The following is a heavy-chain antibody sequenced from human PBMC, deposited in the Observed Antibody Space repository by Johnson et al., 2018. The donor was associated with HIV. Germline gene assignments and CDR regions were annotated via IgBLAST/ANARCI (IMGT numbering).Heavy chain of an antibody. V-gene: IGHV3-30*03. J-gene: IGHJ3*01. CDR2: IQYDGSDE. CDR3: ASRAYCGGCSYIGFDL. CDR1: GFTFSNFG. Sequence: QVQLVESGGGVVQPGRSLRLSCAASGFTFSNFGMHWVRQAPGKGLEWVAFIQYDGSDECYADSVKGRFTISRDNSKNTLYLQMSSLQTEDTAVYYCASRAYCGGCSYIGFDLWGQGTKVTVSS. D-gene: IGHD2-21*01.